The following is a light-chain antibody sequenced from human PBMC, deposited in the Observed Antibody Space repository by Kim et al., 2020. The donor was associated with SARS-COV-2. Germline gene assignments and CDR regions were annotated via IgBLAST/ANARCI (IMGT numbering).Light chain of an antibody. V-gene: IGLV3-9*01. CDR2: TDR. CDR1: KIGSKN. J-gene: IGLJ3*02. CDR3: QVWDSSIEV. Sequence: SYELTQPLSVSVALGQTARLTCGGDKIGSKNVHWYQQKAGQAPVLVIYTDRKRPSGIPERFSGSNSESTATLTISGAQAGDEAAYYCQVWDSSIEVFGGGTQLTVL.